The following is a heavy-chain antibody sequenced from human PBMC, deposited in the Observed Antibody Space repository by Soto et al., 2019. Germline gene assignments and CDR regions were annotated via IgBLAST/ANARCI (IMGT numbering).Heavy chain of an antibody. CDR2: ISGSGGST. CDR3: ANPSRYSSSSIWFDP. J-gene: IGHJ5*02. Sequence: GGSLRLSCAASGVTFSGYAMSWIRQAPGKGLEWVSAISGSGGSTYYAYSVKGRLTIYRYNSTNPLYLQLNRLGAEYTGVYYFANPSRYSSSSIWFDPWGQGTLVTVSS. V-gene: IGHV3-23*01. CDR1: GVTFSGYA. D-gene: IGHD6-6*01.